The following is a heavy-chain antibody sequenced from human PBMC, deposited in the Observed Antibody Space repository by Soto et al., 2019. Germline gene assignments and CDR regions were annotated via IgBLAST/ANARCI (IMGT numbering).Heavy chain of an antibody. J-gene: IGHJ4*02. CDR3: ARGGGYEILTL. D-gene: IGHD3-9*01. Sequence: QVHLVQSGAEVKKPAASVKVSCKASGYTFTNYPIHWVRQAPGQRLEWMGEINACYGDTKYTQKFQGRVTINRDTAASAAYMELSSLRLEDTAVYYCARGGGYEILTLWGQGTLVTVSS. CDR2: INACYGDT. V-gene: IGHV1-3*01. CDR1: GYTFTNYP.